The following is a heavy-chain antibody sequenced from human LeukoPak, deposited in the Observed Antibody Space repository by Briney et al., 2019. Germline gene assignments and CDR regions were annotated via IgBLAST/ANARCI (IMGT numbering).Heavy chain of an antibody. V-gene: IGHV4-59*01. J-gene: IGHJ4*02. Sequence: PSETLSLTCTVPGGSISSYYWSWIRQPPGKGLEWIGYIYYSGSTNYNPSLKSRVTISVDTSKNQFSLKLSSVTAADTAVYYCARSPLLRSSSWYVYWGQGTLVTVSS. D-gene: IGHD6-13*01. CDR3: ARSPLLRSSSWYVY. CDR1: GGSISSYY. CDR2: IYYSGST.